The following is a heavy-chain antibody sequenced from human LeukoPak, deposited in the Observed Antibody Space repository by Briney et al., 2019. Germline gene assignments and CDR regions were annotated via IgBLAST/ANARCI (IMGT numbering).Heavy chain of an antibody. D-gene: IGHD6-13*01. CDR3: ARAGYSSSWLAYNWFDP. CDR2: MNPNSGNT. CDR1: GYTVTSYD. Sequence: ASVKVSCKASGYTVTSYDINWVRQATGQGLEWMGWMNPNSGNTGYAQKFQGGVTMTRNTSISTAYMELSSLRSEDTAVYYCARAGYSSSWLAYNWFDPWGQGTLVTVSS. V-gene: IGHV1-8*01. J-gene: IGHJ5*02.